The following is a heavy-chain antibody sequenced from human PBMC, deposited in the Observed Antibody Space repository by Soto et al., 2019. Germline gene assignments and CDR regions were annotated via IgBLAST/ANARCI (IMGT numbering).Heavy chain of an antibody. CDR3: ARSDCSSTSCAYYYYGMDV. V-gene: IGHV3-30-3*01. Sequence: WWSLRLSCSASVFTFSSYAMHWFRQAPGKGLEWVAVISYDGSNKYYADSVKGRFTISRDNSKNTLYLQMNSLRAEDTAAYYCARSDCSSTSCAYYYYGMDVWGQGTTVTVSS. CDR2: ISYDGSNK. CDR1: VFTFSSYA. D-gene: IGHD2-2*01. J-gene: IGHJ6*02.